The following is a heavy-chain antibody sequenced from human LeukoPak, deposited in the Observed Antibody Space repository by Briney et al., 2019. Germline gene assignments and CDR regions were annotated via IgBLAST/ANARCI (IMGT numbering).Heavy chain of an antibody. Sequence: GGSLRLSCAASGFTFTIFGLNWVRQAPGKGPEWISYIDARSGITYYADSVQGRFTISRDNSESTLYLQMNSLQVEDTAIYYCAKRGFRAPSGDDVLESLHLWGQGTLVTVSS. CDR2: IDARSGIT. V-gene: IGHV3-48*04. CDR1: GFTFTIFG. CDR3: AKRGFRAPSGDDVLESLHL. J-gene: IGHJ1*01. D-gene: IGHD2-21*01.